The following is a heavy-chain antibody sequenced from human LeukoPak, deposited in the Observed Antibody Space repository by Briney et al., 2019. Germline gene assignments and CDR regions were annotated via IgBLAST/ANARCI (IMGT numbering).Heavy chain of an antibody. Sequence: SETLSLTCAVSGGSIATTNWWTWVRQPPGKGLEWIGELSRSGSTNYIPSLKSRVTISVDESNNQFSLKLSSMTAADTAVYYCVTGDSGDSFWGQGTLVTV. CDR2: LSRSGST. V-gene: IGHV4-4*02. CDR1: GGSIATTNW. CDR3: VTGDSGDSF. D-gene: IGHD6-19*01. J-gene: IGHJ4*02.